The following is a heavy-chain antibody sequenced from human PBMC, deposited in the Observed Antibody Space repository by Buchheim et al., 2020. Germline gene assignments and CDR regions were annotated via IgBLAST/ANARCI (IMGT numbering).Heavy chain of an antibody. CDR3: ARDEI. CDR1: GFSFSTKW. CDR2: IAPDGTEK. V-gene: IGHV3-7*01. Sequence: EVQLVESGGGLVQPGGSLRLSCAASGFSFSTKWMNWVRQAPGRGLEWVANIAPDGTEKYYVDSVKGRFTISRDNTEDSLYLQMSGLRFEDTAVYYCARDEIWGQGTL. J-gene: IGHJ4*02.